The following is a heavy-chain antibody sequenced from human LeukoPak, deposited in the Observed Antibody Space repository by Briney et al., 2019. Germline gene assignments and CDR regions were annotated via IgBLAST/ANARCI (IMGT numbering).Heavy chain of an antibody. CDR1: GSTISDNY. J-gene: IGHJ4*02. CDR2: INSDGSST. V-gene: IGHV3-74*01. Sequence: GGSLRLSCAVSGSTISDNYMHWVRQAPGKGLVWVSRINSDGSSTTYADSVKGRFTISRDNAKNTLYLQTNSLRAEDTAMYYCLMYTNGWNWGQGTLVTVSS. D-gene: IGHD6-19*01. CDR3: LMYTNGWN.